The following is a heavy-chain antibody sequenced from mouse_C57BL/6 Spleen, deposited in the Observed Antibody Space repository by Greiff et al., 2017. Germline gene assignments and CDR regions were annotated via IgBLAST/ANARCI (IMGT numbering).Heavy chain of an antibody. CDR3: ARSGDYDGDFDY. CDR2: ISGGGGNT. J-gene: IGHJ2*01. V-gene: IGHV5-9*01. D-gene: IGHD2-4*01. CDR1: GFTFSSYT. Sequence: EVKLQESGGGLVKPGGSLKLSCAASGFTFSSYTMSWVRQTPEKRLEWVATISGGGGNTYYPDSVKGRFTISRDNAKNTLYLQMSSLRSEDTALXYCARSGDYDGDFDYWGQGTTLTVSS.